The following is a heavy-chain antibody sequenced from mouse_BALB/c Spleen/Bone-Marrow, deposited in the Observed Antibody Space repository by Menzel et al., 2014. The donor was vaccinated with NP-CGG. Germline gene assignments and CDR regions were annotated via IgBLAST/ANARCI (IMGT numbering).Heavy chain of an antibody. CDR2: ISDGGSYT. D-gene: IGHD1-1*01. CDR1: GFTFSDYY. V-gene: IGHV5-4*02. Sequence: DVKLVESGGGLVKPGGSLKLSCAASGFTFSDYYMYRVRQTPEKRLEWVATISDGGSYTYYPDSVKGRFTISRDNAKNNLYLQMSSLKSEDTAMYYCVLRWFAYWGQGTLVTVSA. J-gene: IGHJ3*01. CDR3: VLRWFAY.